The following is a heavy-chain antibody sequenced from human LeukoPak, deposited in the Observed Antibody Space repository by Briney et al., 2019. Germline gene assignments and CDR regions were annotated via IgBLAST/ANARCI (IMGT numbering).Heavy chain of an antibody. CDR1: GFTFSSYT. CDR2: ISYSSNYI. CDR3: ARDRRFLDTAMVTFDY. D-gene: IGHD5-18*01. V-gene: IGHV3-21*04. Sequence: GGSLRLSCAASGFTFSSYTMNWVRQAPGKGLEWVSSISYSSNYIYYADSVKGRFTVSRDNAKNSVYLQMNSLRVEDTAVYYCARDRRFLDTAMVTFDYWGQGTLVTVSS. J-gene: IGHJ4*02.